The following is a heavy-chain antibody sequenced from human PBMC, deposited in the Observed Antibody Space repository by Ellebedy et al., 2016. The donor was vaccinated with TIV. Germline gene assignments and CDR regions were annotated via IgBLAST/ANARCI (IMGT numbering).Heavy chain of an antibody. CDR1: GFTFSSYW. CDR2: IKQDGSEK. J-gene: IGHJ4*02. CDR3: ARVWSRIVGAIPLFDY. D-gene: IGHD1-26*01. Sequence: PGGSLRLSCAASGFTFSSYWMSWVRQAPGKGLEWVANIKQDGSEKYYVDSVKGRFTISRDNAENSLYLQMNSLRAEDTAVYYCARVWSRIVGAIPLFDYWGQGTLVTVSS. V-gene: IGHV3-7*03.